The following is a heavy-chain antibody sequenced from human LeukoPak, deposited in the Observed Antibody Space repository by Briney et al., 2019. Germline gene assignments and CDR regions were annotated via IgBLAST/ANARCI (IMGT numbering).Heavy chain of an antibody. CDR1: GFTFSSYA. CDR3: VKDLGRYRNNCFDY. J-gene: IGHJ4*01. CDR2: ISGSGGGT. V-gene: IGHV3-23*01. Sequence: GSVRLSCAASGFTFSSYAMSWVRQAPEKGLEWVSTISGSGGGTYYAESVKGRFTISRDDSKNTLYLQMNSLRAEDTAVYYCVKDLGRYRNNCFDYWGQPTVPTVSS. D-gene: IGHD1-26*01.